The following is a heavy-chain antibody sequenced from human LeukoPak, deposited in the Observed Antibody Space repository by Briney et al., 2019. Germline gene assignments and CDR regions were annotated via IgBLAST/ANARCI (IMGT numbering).Heavy chain of an antibody. V-gene: IGHV3-30*02. D-gene: IGHD5-24*01. CDR2: IRYDGSNK. CDR1: GFTFSSYG. J-gene: IGHJ6*03. CDR3: ARVRDGYKPPKLSSYYYMGV. Sequence: GGSLRLSCAASGFTFSSYGMHWVRQAPGKGLEWVAFIRYDGSNKYYADSVKGRFTISRDNSKNTLYLQMNSLRAEDTAVYYCARVRDGYKPPKLSSYYYMGVWGKGTTVTISS.